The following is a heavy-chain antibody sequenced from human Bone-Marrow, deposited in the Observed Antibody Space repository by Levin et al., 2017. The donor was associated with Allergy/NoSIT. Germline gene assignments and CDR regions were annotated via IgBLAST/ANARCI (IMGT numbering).Heavy chain of an antibody. Sequence: GASVKVSCKAAGYTLDTYGITWVRQAPGQGLEWVGWISAYSGNTNYAQNLQGRVTVTTDTSTNTAYMELTSLKSDDTAVYYCAREKGDSVTTCDYWGQGTLVIVSS. D-gene: IGHD4-17*01. CDR3: AREKGDSVTTCDY. CDR1: GYTLDTYG. J-gene: IGHJ4*02. V-gene: IGHV1-18*01. CDR2: ISAYSGNT.